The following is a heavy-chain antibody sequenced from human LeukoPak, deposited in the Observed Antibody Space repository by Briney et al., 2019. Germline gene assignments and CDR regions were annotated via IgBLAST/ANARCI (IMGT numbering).Heavy chain of an antibody. Sequence: ASVTVSCKASGYTFTGYYMHWVRQAPGQGLEWMGWINPNSGGTNYAQKFQGRVTMTRDTSISTAYMELSRLRSDDTAVYYCASGDHYDRNGHADYWGRGTRVTVSS. CDR2: INPNSGGT. CDR3: ASGDHYDRNGHADY. J-gene: IGHJ4*02. D-gene: IGHD3-22*01. CDR1: GYTFTGYY. V-gene: IGHV1-2*02.